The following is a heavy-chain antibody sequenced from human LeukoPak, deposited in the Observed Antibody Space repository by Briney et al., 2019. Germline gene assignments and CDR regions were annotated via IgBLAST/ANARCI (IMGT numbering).Heavy chain of an antibody. CDR2: FYQSGRT. CDR3: ATGGGLAVSHV. D-gene: IGHD5/OR15-5a*01. Sequence: SETLSLTCTVSGGSISGYNYYWDWIRQPPGKGLEWIGSFYQSGRTYYNPSLKSRVTIFGDTSKNQFSLKLGSVTAADTAVYFCATGGGLAVSHVWGQGTLVTVSS. CDR1: GGSISGYNYY. J-gene: IGHJ4*02. V-gene: IGHV4-39*01.